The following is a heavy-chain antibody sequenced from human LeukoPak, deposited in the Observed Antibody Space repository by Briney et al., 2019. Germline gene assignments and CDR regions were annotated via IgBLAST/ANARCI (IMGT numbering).Heavy chain of an antibody. CDR3: ARDLSSGWFPVDY. J-gene: IGHJ4*02. Sequence: ASVKVSCKASGYTFTGYYMHWVRQAPGQGLEWMGWINPNSGGTNYAQKFQGRVTMTRDTSISTAYMEPSRLRSDDTAVYYCARDLSSGWFPVDYWGQGTLVTVSS. CDR1: GYTFTGYY. V-gene: IGHV1-2*02. D-gene: IGHD6-19*01. CDR2: INPNSGGT.